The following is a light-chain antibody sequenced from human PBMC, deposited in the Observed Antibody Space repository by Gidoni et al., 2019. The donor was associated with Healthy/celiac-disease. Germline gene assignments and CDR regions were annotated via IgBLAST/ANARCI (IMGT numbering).Light chain of an antibody. V-gene: IGKV3-15*01. CDR3: QQYNNWPTWT. CDR1: QSGSSN. J-gene: IGKJ1*01. CDR2: GES. Sequence: ELVMTQSPATLSVSPGERATLSCRASQSGSSNLAWYQQKPGQAPRLLIYGESTRATGIPARFSGSGSGTEFTLTISSLQSEDFAVYYCQQYNNWPTWTFGQGTKVEIK.